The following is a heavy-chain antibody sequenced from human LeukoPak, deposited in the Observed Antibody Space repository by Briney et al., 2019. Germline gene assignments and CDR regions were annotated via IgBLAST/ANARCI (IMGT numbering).Heavy chain of an antibody. D-gene: IGHD3-9*01. V-gene: IGHV4-38-2*01. Sequence: SETLSLTCAVSGYSLSSGYYWGWIRPPPGKGLEWIGSIYHIGSTYYNPSLKRRVTISVDTSKNQFSLKLSSVAAADTAVYYCARGDDILTGWYCFDYWGQGTLVTVS. J-gene: IGHJ4*02. CDR2: IYHIGST. CDR3: ARGDDILTGWYCFDY. CDR1: GYSLSSGYY.